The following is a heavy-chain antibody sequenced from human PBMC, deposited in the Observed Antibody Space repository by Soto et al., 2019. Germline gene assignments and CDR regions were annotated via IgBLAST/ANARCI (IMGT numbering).Heavy chain of an antibody. CDR3: ARDSAAYRCYDLRNWFDP. Sequence: QVQLVESGGGLVKPGGSLRLSCAASGFTFSDYYMSWIRQVPGKGLEWVSYISSSGSTIYYADSVNGRFTISRDNAKNSLFLQMNSPRAEDTAVYYCARDSAAYRCYDLRNWFDPWGQGTLVTVSS. D-gene: IGHD5-12*01. CDR1: GFTFSDYY. CDR2: ISSSGSTI. J-gene: IGHJ5*02. V-gene: IGHV3-11*01.